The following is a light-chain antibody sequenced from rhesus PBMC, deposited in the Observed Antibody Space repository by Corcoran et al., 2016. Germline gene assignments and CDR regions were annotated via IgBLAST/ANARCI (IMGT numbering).Light chain of an antibody. CDR2: YSS. V-gene: IGKV1-37*01. CDR3: QQYNGDPWT. Sequence: DIQMTQSPSSLSASVGDRVTITCRASQGISSHLACYQQKPGKAPKPLIYYSSNLEIGVPSRFSGSGSGTEFTLTISSLQPEDFATYYCQQYNGDPWTFGQGTKVEIK. J-gene: IGKJ1*01. CDR1: QGISSH.